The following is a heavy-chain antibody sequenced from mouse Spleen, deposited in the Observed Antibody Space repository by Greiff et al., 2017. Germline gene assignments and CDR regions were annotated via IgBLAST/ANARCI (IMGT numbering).Heavy chain of an antibody. D-gene: IGHD4-1*01. CDR3: ARNWDWYFDV. CDR2: IYPGSGST. J-gene: IGHJ1*03. Sequence: VQLQQSGAELVKPGASVKMSCKASGYTFTSYWITWVKQRPGQGLECIGDIYPGSGSTNYNEKFKSKATLTVDTSSSTAYMQLSSLTSEDSAVYYCARNWDWYFDVWGTGTTVTVSS. V-gene: IGHV1-55*01. CDR1: GYTFTSYW.